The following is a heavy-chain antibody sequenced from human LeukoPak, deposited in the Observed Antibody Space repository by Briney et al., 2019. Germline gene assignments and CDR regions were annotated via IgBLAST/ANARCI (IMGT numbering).Heavy chain of an antibody. Sequence: GRSLRLSCAASGFTFSSYAMHWVRQAPGKGLEWVALISYDGSNKYYADSVKGRFTISRDNSKNTLYLQMNSLRAEDTAVYFCARGDLSGSYSYYYYMDVWGKGTTVTISS. D-gene: IGHD3-10*01. CDR1: GFTFSSYA. CDR2: ISYDGSNK. CDR3: ARGDLSGSYSYYYYMDV. V-gene: IGHV3-30*03. J-gene: IGHJ6*03.